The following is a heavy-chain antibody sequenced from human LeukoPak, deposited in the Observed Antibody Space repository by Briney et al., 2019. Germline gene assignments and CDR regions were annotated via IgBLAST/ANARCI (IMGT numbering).Heavy chain of an antibody. CDR1: GGSFSGYY. V-gene: IGHV4-34*01. D-gene: IGHD3-10*01. CDR3: ARARGAYYGSGSYYPSSSYFDY. Sequence: SETLCLTCAVYGGSFSGYYWSWIRQPPGKGLEWIGEINHSGSTNYNPSLKSRVTISVDTSKNQFSLKLSSVTAADTAVYYCARARGAYYGSGSYYPSSSYFDYWGQGTLVTVSP. CDR2: INHSGST. J-gene: IGHJ4*02.